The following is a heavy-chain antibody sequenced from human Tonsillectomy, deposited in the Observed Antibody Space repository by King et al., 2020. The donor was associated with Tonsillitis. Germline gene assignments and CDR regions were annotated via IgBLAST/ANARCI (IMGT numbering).Heavy chain of an antibody. V-gene: IGHV1-69*04. CDR3: ARGRPLDTGYSYGFAENWFDP. D-gene: IGHD5-18*01. J-gene: IGHJ5*02. CDR1: GGTFSSYA. Sequence: QLVQSGAEVKKPGSSVKVSCKASGGTFSSYAISWVRQAPGQGLKWMGRIIPILGIANYAQKFQGRVTITADKSTSTAYMELSSLRSEDTAVYYCARGRPLDTGYSYGFAENWFDPWGQGTLVTVSS. CDR2: IIPILGIA.